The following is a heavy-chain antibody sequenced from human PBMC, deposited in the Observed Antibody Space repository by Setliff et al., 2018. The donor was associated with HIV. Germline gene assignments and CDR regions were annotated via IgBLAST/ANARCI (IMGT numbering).Heavy chain of an antibody. V-gene: IGHV1-69*13. CDR2: IIPTFGTS. D-gene: IGHD1-7*01. Sequence: GASVKVSCKTSRGTFSSFALSWVRQAPGQGLEWMGGIIPTFGTSKYPQKFQGRVTITANDSTTTAYMELSRLKPDDTAIYYCATALTANWNYEPHFDYWGQGGLVTVSS. J-gene: IGHJ4*02. CDR1: RGTFSSFA. CDR3: ATALTANWNYEPHFDY.